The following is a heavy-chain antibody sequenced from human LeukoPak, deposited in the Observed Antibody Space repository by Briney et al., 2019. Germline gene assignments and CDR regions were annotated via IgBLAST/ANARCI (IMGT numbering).Heavy chain of an antibody. V-gene: IGHV4-39*01. J-gene: IGHJ4*02. CDR3: ARRRVVARGYFDY. D-gene: IGHD2-15*01. CDR1: GGSISSRGYY. CDR2: ISQSGTT. Sequence: WETLSLTCTVSGGSISSRGYYWDWIRQPPGKGLEWIGSISQSGTTYYNPPLKSRVTIFVDTSKSQFSLKLNSVTAADTAVYYCARRRVVARGYFDYWGQGVLVTVSS.